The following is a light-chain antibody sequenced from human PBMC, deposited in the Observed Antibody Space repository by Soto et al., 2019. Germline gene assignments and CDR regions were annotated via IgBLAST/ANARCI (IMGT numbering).Light chain of an antibody. V-gene: IGKV3-20*01. J-gene: IGKJ1*01. Sequence: EIVVTQSPGTLSLSPGERATLSCRASQNLGSSLAWYQQKPGQAPRLLFYGASTRATGIPDRFSGSWSGTDFTLTISRLEFEDCALYYCQQDGHAPTFGQGTKVEIK. CDR3: QQDGHAPT. CDR1: QNLGSS. CDR2: GAS.